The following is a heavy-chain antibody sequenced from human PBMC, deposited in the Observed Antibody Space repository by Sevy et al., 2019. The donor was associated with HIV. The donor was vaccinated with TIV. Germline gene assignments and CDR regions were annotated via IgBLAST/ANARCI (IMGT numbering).Heavy chain of an antibody. Sequence: GGSLRLSCAASGFTFSNYAMSWVRQAPGKGLEWVSSISRSGSSTDYADSVKGRFTISRDNSMNTQYLQMNSLRAEDTAVYYCAKVDVVVPVADYGLDVWGQGTTVTVSS. J-gene: IGHJ6*02. CDR2: ISRSGSST. CDR3: AKVDVVVPVADYGLDV. D-gene: IGHD2-2*01. V-gene: IGHV3-23*01. CDR1: GFTFSNYA.